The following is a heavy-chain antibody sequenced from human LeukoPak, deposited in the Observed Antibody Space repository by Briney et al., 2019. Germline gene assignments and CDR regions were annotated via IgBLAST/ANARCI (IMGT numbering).Heavy chain of an antibody. CDR2: IYHSGST. CDR1: GGSISSGGYS. J-gene: IGHJ5*02. V-gene: IGHV4-30-2*01. Sequence: SETLSLTCAVSGGSISSGGYSWSWIRQPPGKGLEWIVYIYHSGSTYYNPSLKSRVTISVDRSKNQFSLKLSSVTAADTAVYYCARGSRYCSGGSCYSSWFDPWGQGTLVTVSS. D-gene: IGHD2-15*01. CDR3: ARGSRYCSGGSCYSSWFDP.